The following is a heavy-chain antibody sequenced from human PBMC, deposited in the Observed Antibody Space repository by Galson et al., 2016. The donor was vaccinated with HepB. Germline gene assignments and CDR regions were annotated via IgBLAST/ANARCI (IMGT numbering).Heavy chain of an antibody. CDR2: ISKNGGET. CDR1: GFTFSNYA. CDR3: AKVAFGNYVATPEHWVDP. D-gene: IGHD1-14*01. Sequence: SLRLSCAASGFTFSNYAMHWGRQAPGKGLEWVAVISKNGGETYYADSVNGRLTVSRDNSDNTRYLQMNSLRAEDEAGSYCAKVAFGNYVATPEHWVDPWGQGTLVTVSS. J-gene: IGHJ5*02. V-gene: IGHV3-30*18.